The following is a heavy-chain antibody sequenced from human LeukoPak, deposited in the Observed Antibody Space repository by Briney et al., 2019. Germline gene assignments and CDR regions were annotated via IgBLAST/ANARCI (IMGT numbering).Heavy chain of an antibody. J-gene: IGHJ4*02. CDR2: VYYGGSI. CDR3: ARIAKDCGGDCFADY. D-gene: IGHD2-21*01. Sequence: GGSLRLSCAPSALTVSGNSVTWIRQIPGEGLEWVSAVYYGGSIFYADSVKGRFIISRDTSKNTWTLQMNSLRVEDTAVYYCARIAKDCGGDCFADYWGQGTLVTVSS. V-gene: IGHV3-66*01. CDR1: ALTVSGNS.